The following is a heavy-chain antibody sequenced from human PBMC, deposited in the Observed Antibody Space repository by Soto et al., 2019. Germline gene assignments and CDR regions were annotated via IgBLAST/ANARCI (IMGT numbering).Heavy chain of an antibody. Sequence: GGSLRLSCADSGFTFRNSWMSWVRQAPGKGPEWVANINRDGRQTYYVDSVEGRFTISRDNAKNSLYLQMNSLRTDDTAVYYCARVRISSSSHNCFGPWRQRTLVTVSS. J-gene: IGHJ5*02. CDR3: ARVRISSSSHNCFGP. D-gene: IGHD2-21*01. CDR2: INRDGRQT. V-gene: IGHV3-7*03. CDR1: GFTFRNSW.